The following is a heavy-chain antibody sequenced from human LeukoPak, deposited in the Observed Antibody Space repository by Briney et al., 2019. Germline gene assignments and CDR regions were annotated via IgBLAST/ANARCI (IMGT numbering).Heavy chain of an antibody. V-gene: IGHV4-59*12. CDR2: IYYSGST. Sequence: PSETLSLTCTVSGGSISSYYWSWIRQPPGKGLEWIGYIYYSGSTNYNPSLKSRVTISVDRSKNQFSLKLSSVTAADTAVYYCARGTGGVNYYYGMDVWGQGTTVTVSS. CDR3: ARGTGGVNYYYGMDV. CDR1: GGSISSYY. J-gene: IGHJ6*02. D-gene: IGHD2-8*02.